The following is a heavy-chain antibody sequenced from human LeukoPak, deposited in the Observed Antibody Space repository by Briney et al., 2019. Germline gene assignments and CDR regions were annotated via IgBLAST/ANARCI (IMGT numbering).Heavy chain of an antibody. D-gene: IGHD3-9*01. CDR3: AREQPFPWYYDILTGYYSEGGVGHYYYGMDV. J-gene: IGHJ6*02. CDR1: GYTFTGYY. CDR2: INPNSGGT. Sequence: ASVKVSCKASGYTFTGYYMHWVRQAPGQGLEWMGWINPNSGGTNYAQKFQGWVTMTRDTSISTAYMELSRLRSDDTAVYYCAREQPFPWYYDILTGYYSEGGVGHYYYGMDVWGQGTTVTVSS. V-gene: IGHV1-2*04.